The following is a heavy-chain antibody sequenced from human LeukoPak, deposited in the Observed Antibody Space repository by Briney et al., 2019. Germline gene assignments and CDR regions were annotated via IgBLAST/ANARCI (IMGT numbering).Heavy chain of an antibody. CDR1: GGSISSSSYY. CDR3: ASIGGGYSGYHPLYYFDY. Sequence: SETLSLTCYGSGGSISSSSYYWGWIRQPPGKGLEWIGSIYYSGRTYYNPSLKSRVTISVDTSKNQLYLKLSSVTAADTAVYYCASIGGGYSGYHPLYYFDYWGQGTLVTVSS. D-gene: IGHD5-12*01. V-gene: IGHV4-39*01. CDR2: IYYSGRT. J-gene: IGHJ4*02.